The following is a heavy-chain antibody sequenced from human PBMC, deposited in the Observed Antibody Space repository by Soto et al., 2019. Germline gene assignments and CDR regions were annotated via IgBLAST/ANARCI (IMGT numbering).Heavy chain of an antibody. CDR2: INHSGST. Sequence: QVQLQQWGAGLLKPSETLSLTCAVYGGSFSGYYWSWIRQPPGKRLEWIGEINHSGSTNYNPSLKSRVTISVDTSKNQFSLKLSSVTAADTAVYYCARLNKASVVVTAIPPSWYFDLWGRGTLVTVSS. D-gene: IGHD2-21*02. CDR1: GGSFSGYY. J-gene: IGHJ2*01. V-gene: IGHV4-34*01. CDR3: ARLNKASVVVTAIPPSWYFDL.